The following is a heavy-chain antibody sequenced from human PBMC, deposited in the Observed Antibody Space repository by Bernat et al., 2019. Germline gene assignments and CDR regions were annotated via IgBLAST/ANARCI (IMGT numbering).Heavy chain of an antibody. CDR2: INEDGSEK. CDR1: GLTFSGFW. CDR3: ASGGHIDY. Sequence: EVQLVESGGDLVQPGGSLRLSCAASGLTFSGFWMSWVRQAPGKGLEWVANINEDGSEKHYVDSVKGRFTTSRDNAKRSLYLQMNSLRAEDTAVYYCASGGHIDYCGQGTLVIVSS. V-gene: IGHV3-7*03. D-gene: IGHD3-16*01. J-gene: IGHJ4*02.